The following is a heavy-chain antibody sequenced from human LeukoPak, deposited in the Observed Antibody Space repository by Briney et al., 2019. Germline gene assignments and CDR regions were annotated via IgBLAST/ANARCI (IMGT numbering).Heavy chain of an antibody. Sequence: SETLSLTCTVSGGSISSGGYYWSWIRQHPGKGLEWIGYIYYSGSTYYNPSLKSRVTISVDTSKNQFSLNLTSVTAADTAVYYCAREGKLTGYFGGLGFNYWGQGILVTVSS. CDR2: IYYSGST. CDR1: GGSISSGGYY. D-gene: IGHD6-19*01. V-gene: IGHV4-31*03. CDR3: AREGKLTGYFGGLGFNY. J-gene: IGHJ4*02.